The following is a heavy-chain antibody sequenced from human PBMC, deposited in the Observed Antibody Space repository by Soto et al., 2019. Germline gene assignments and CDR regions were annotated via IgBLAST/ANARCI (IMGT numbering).Heavy chain of an antibody. CDR2: INPNSGDT. V-gene: IGHV1-2*02. CDR3: AKGGAIVAAGTRVYLYNAMEV. Sequence: GASVKVSCKASGYTFTGYYVHWVRQAPGQGLEWMGWINPNSGDTYLAQRFQGRVTMNRDTSIGTAYMELRGLTSDDTAEYYCAKGGAIVAAGTRVYLYNAMEVWGQGTTVTVS. CDR1: GYTFTGYY. J-gene: IGHJ6*02. D-gene: IGHD1-26*01.